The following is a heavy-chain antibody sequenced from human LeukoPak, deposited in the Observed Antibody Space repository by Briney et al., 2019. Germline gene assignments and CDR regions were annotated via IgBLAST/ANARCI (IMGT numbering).Heavy chain of an antibody. CDR2: ISSSSSYI. Sequence: GGSLRLSCAASGFTFSSYSMNWVRQAPGKGLEWVSSISSSSSYIYYADSVKGRFTISRDNAKNSLYLQMNSLRAEDTAVYYCARTRVGVVATLLLNAFDICGQGTMVTVSS. D-gene: IGHD2-15*01. V-gene: IGHV3-21*01. CDR3: ARTRVGVVATLLLNAFDI. J-gene: IGHJ3*02. CDR1: GFTFSSYS.